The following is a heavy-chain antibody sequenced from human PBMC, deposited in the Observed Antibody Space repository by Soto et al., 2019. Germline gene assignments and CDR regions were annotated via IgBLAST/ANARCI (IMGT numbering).Heavy chain of an antibody. Sequence: LRLSCAASGFTFSSYSMNWVRQAPGKGLEWVSSISSSSSYIYHADSVKGRFTISRDNAKNSLYLQMNSLRAEDTAVYYCARGANGFGEPEYYFDYWGQGTLVTVSS. CDR1: GFTFSSYS. J-gene: IGHJ4*02. D-gene: IGHD3-10*01. CDR3: ARGANGFGEPEYYFDY. CDR2: ISSSSSYI. V-gene: IGHV3-21*01.